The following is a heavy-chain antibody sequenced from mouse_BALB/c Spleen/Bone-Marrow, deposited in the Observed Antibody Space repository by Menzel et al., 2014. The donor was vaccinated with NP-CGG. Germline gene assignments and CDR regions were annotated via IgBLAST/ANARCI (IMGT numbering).Heavy chain of an antibody. D-gene: IGHD1-1*01. J-gene: IGHJ4*01. CDR1: GFSLTTYG. Sequence: QVQLKESGPGLVQPSESLTITCTVSGFSLTTYGVHWVRQSPGKGLEWLGEIWSGGSTDYNAAFISRLSITKDNSKSQVFFKMNSLKANDTAIYYCARNLYYGSSRYAIDYCGQGTSVTVSS. V-gene: IGHV2-2*02. CDR2: IWSGGST. CDR3: ARNLYYGSSRYAIDY.